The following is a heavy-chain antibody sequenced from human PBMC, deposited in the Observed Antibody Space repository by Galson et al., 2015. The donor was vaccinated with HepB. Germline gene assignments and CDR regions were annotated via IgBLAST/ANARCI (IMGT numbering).Heavy chain of an antibody. CDR3: ARSYYDFWSGYSPPGY. CDR2: IGTAGDT. D-gene: IGHD3-3*01. Sequence: SLRLSCAASGFTFSSYDMHWVRQATGKGLEWVSAIGTAGDTYCPGSVKGRFTISRENAKNSLYLQMNSLRAGDTAVYYCARSYYDFWSGYSPPGYWGQGTLVTVSS. J-gene: IGHJ4*02. CDR1: GFTFSSYD. V-gene: IGHV3-13*01.